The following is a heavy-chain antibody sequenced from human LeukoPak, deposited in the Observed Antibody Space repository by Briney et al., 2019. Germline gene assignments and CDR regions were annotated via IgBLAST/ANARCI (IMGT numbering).Heavy chain of an antibody. J-gene: IGHJ5*02. V-gene: IGHV3-23*01. D-gene: IGHD2-15*01. CDR3: AKLGIVVVVAATTWFDP. CDR1: GFTFSCYA. Sequence: GGSLRLSCAASGFTFSCYAMSWVRQAPGKGLEWVSAISGSGGSTYYADSVKGRFTISRDNSKNTLYLQMNSLRAEDTAVYYCAKLGIVVVVAATTWFDPWGQGTLVTVSS. CDR2: ISGSGGST.